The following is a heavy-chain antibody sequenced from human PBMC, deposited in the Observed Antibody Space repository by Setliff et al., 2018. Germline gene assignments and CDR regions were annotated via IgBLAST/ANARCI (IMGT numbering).Heavy chain of an antibody. CDR3: ARLAVRNTVYYYFTDV. V-gene: IGHV5-51*01. D-gene: IGHD2-2*02. J-gene: IGHJ6*03. CDR2: IYPGDSDT. CDR1: GYDFFGYW. Sequence: GESLKISCQGLGYDFFGYWIAWVRQVPGKGPEWVGLIYPGDSDTRYSPSFQGQVTIAVDRSRVTAYLQWDSLKASDAATYYCARLAVRNTVYYYFTDVWGKGTSGTVSS.